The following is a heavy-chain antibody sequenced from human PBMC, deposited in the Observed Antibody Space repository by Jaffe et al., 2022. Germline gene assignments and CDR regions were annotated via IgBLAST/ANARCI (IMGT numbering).Heavy chain of an antibody. CDR3: ARQGYCSGGSCTSDAFDI. V-gene: IGHV4-39*01. J-gene: IGHJ3*02. Sequence: QLQLQESGPGLVKPSETLSLTCTVSGGSISSSSYYWGWIRQPPGKGLEWIGSIYYSGSTYYNPSLKSRVTISVDTSKNQFSLKLSSVTAADTAVYYCARQGYCSGGSCTSDAFDIWGQGTMVTVSS. D-gene: IGHD2-15*01. CDR1: GGSISSSSYY. CDR2: IYYSGST.